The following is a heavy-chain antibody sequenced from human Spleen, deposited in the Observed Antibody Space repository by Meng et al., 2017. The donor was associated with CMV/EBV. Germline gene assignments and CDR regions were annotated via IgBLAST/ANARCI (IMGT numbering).Heavy chain of an antibody. Sequence: GESLKISCAASGFTFSSYAMHWVRQAPGKGLEWVAFIRYDGNNKYYVDSVKGRFTISRDNSKNTLYLQMNSLRAEDTAVYYCAKDWQYSSSTRNYYYYGMDVWGQGTTVTVSS. J-gene: IGHJ6*02. CDR1: GFTFSSYA. D-gene: IGHD6-6*01. V-gene: IGHV3-30*02. CDR2: IRYDGNNK. CDR3: AKDWQYSSSTRNYYYYGMDV.